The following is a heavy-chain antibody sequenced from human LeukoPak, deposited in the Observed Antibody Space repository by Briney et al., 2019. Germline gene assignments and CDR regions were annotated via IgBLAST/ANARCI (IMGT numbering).Heavy chain of an antibody. Sequence: ASVKVSCKASGYTFTSYDINWVRQATGQGLEWMGGMNPNSGNTGYAQKFQGRVTMTRNTSISTAYMELSSLRSEDTAVYYCARGLIIVGATLGDFDYWGQGTLVTVSS. V-gene: IGHV1-8*01. CDR1: GYTFTSYD. J-gene: IGHJ4*02. CDR2: MNPNSGNT. D-gene: IGHD1-26*01. CDR3: ARGLIIVGATLGDFDY.